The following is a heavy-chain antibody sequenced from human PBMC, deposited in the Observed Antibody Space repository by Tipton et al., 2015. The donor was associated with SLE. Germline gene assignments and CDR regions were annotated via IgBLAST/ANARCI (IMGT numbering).Heavy chain of an antibody. D-gene: IGHD3-16*01. CDR3: ARGAGPITSFGNYYYYYYYMDV. CDR2: INPSGGST. CDR1: GYTFTSYY. Sequence: QLVQSGAEVKKPGASVKVSCKASGYTFTSYYMHWVRQAPGQGLEWMGIINPSGGSTSYAQKFQGRVTMTRDTSTSTVYMELSSLRSEDTAVYYCARGAGPITSFGNYYYYYYYMDVWGKGTTVTVSS. J-gene: IGHJ6*03. V-gene: IGHV1-46*01.